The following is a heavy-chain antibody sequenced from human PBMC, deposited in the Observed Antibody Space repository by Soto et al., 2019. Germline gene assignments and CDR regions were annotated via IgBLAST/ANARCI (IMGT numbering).Heavy chain of an antibody. CDR2: ISYEGSNK. V-gene: IGHV3-30*03. CDR1: GFTFSSYG. D-gene: IGHD1-20*01. Sequence: QVQLVESGGGVVQPGRSLRLSCAASGFTFSSYGIHWVRQAPGKGLEWVAVISYEGSNKYYADSVKGRFTISRDNSKNTLYLQMNSLGAEDTGVYYCATKKPPITGTADDYWGQGTLVTVSS. J-gene: IGHJ4*02. CDR3: ATKKPPITGTADDY.